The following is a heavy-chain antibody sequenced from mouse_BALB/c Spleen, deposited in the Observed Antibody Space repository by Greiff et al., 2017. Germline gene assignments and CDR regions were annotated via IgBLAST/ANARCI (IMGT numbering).Heavy chain of an antibody. Sequence: EVQRVESGGGLVKPGGSLKLSCAASGFAFSSYDMSWVRQTPEKRLEWVAYISSGGGSTYYPDTVKGRFTISRDNAKNTLYLQMSSLKSEDTAMYYCARRGDYDVFAYWGQGTLVTVSA. J-gene: IGHJ3*01. CDR2: ISSGGGST. D-gene: IGHD2-4*01. V-gene: IGHV5-12-1*01. CDR1: GFAFSSYD. CDR3: ARRGDYDVFAY.